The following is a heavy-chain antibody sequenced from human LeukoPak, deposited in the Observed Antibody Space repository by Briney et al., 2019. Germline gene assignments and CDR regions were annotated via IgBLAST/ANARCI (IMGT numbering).Heavy chain of an antibody. V-gene: IGHV1-69*01. D-gene: IGHD1-1*01. CDR3: AREVLERLPERSYWYFDL. Sequence: GSSVKVSCKASGGTFSSYAISWVRQAPGQGLEWMGGIIPIFGTANYAQKFRGRVTITADESTSTAYMELSSLRSEDTAVYYCAREVLERLPERSYWYFDLWGRGTLVTVSS. J-gene: IGHJ2*01. CDR1: GGTFSSYA. CDR2: IIPIFGTA.